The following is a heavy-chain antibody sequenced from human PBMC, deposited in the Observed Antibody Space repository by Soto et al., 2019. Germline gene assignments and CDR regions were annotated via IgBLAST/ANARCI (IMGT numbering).Heavy chain of an antibody. V-gene: IGHV3-21*01. CDR3: ARDRSDRHDAFDI. Sequence: PGGSLRLSCAASGFTFSSYSMNWVRQAPGKGLEWVSSISSSSSYIYYADSVKGRFTISRDNAKNSLYLQMNSLRAEDTAVYYCARDRSDRHDAFDIWGQGTMVTVSS. J-gene: IGHJ3*02. CDR1: GFTFSSYS. CDR2: ISSSSSYI.